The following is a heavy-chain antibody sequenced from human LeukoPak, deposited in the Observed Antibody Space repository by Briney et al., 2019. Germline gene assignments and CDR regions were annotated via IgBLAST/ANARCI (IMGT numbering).Heavy chain of an antibody. CDR1: GYTFTGYY. Sequence: ASVKVSCKASGYTFTGYYMHWVRQAPGQGLEWMGRINPNSGGTKYAQKFQGRVTITRDTSISKAYMELSRMRSDDTAVYYCATLVAGDDYWGQGTLVTVSS. D-gene: IGHD6-25*01. J-gene: IGHJ4*02. V-gene: IGHV1-2*06. CDR3: ATLVAGDDY. CDR2: INPNSGGT.